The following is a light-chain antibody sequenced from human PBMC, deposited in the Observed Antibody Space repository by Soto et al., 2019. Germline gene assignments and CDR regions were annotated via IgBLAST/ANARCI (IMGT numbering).Light chain of an antibody. J-gene: IGKJ1*01. V-gene: IGKV3-15*01. Sequence: EIVMTQSPATLSLSPGERATLSCRASQSVNSNLVWYQQKPGQAPSLLIYGASNRATGIPDSFSGSGYGTEFFPIISSLLSEDFSVYYFQQYNSSFWTFGQGTKVEIK. CDR1: QSVNSN. CDR2: GAS. CDR3: QQYNSSFWT.